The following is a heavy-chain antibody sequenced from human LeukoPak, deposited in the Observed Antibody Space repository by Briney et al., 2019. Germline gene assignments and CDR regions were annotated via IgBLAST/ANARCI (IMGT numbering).Heavy chain of an antibody. J-gene: IGHJ4*02. CDR2: IYYSGST. CDR3: SRRGPLVSYVDS. V-gene: IGHV4-59*08. Sequence: SETLSLTCTVSGGSISGDYWSWIRQPPGKGLEWIGYIYYSGSTNYNPSLKSRVTISVDTSKNQFSLKLSSVTAADTAVYYCSRRGPLVSYVDSWGQGTLVTVSS. CDR1: GGSISGDY. D-gene: IGHD3-9*01.